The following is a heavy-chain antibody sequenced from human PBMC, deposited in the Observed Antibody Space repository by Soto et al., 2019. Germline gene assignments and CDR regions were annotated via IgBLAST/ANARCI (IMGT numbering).Heavy chain of an antibody. J-gene: IGHJ6*02. CDR2: IVVGSGNT. CDR3: ARDQCSSTSCHPHYYYYGMDV. V-gene: IGHV1-58*01. CDR1: GFTFTSSA. D-gene: IGHD2-2*01. Sequence: SVKVSCKASGFTFTSSAVQWVRQARGQRLEWIGWIVVGSGNTNYAQKFQERVTITRDMSTSTAYMELSSLRSEDTAVYYCARDQCSSTSCHPHYYYYGMDVWGQGTTVTVSS.